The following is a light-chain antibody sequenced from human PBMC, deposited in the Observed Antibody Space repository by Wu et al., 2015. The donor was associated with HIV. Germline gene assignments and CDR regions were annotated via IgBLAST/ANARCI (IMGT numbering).Light chain of an antibody. J-gene: IGKJ2*01. CDR1: QSVSSY. CDR3: QQYNDWRGGLMYT. CDR2: DAS. V-gene: IGKV3-11*01. Sequence: EIVLTQSPATLSLSPGERATLSCRASQSVSSYLAWYQQKPGQAPRLLIYDASNRATGIPARFSGSGSGTDFTLTISSLEPEDFAVYYCQQYNDWRGGLMYTFGQGTKLEIK.